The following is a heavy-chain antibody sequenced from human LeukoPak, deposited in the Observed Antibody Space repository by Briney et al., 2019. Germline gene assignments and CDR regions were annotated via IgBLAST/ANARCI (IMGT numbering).Heavy chain of an antibody. CDR1: GGSISSYY. Sequence: SENLSLTCTVSGGSISSYYWSWIRQPPGKGLEWIGYIYYSGSTNYNPSLKSRVTISVDTSKNQFSLKLSSVTAADTAVYYCARDISRNWFDPWGRGTLVTVSS. V-gene: IGHV4-59*01. D-gene: IGHD3-3*02. CDR2: IYYSGST. J-gene: IGHJ5*02. CDR3: ARDISRNWFDP.